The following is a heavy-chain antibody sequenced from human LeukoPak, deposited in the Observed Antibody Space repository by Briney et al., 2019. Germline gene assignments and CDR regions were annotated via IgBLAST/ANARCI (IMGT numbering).Heavy chain of an antibody. CDR2: VYFTGSP. D-gene: IGHD3-10*01. J-gene: IGHJ4*02. CDR1: GGSLSTYY. V-gene: IGHV4-59*12. CDR3: ARGPFPNYYGSGSFEL. Sequence: NPSETLSLTCTVSGGSLSTYYWSWLRRPPGKGLEWVEYVYFTGSPKYNPSLKTRVTISQDTSKNQFFLNLRSVTAADTAVYYCARGPFPNYYGSGSFELWGQGALVTVSS.